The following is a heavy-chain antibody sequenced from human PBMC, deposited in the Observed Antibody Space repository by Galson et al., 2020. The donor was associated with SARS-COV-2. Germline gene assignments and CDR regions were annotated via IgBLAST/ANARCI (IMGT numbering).Heavy chain of an antibody. V-gene: IGHV4-34*01. CDR3: ARVVPGRGWYFDY. CDR1: GGSISGYY. J-gene: IGHJ4*02. Sequence: SETLSLTCVVYGGSISGYYCSWIRQPPGEGLEWIGEISESGSTNYHPSLKSRVTISVDTSKNQFSLKVTAVTAADTAVYYCARVVPGRGWYFDYWGQGTLVTGSS. D-gene: IGHD2-15*01. CDR2: ISESGST.